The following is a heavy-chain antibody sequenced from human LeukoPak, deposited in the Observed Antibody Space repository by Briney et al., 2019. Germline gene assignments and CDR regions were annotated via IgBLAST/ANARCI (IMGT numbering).Heavy chain of an antibody. Sequence: QTLSLTCAISGDSVSSTSAAWHWIRQSPSRGLEWLGRTYYRSKWYSDYAVSVRGRITVNPDTSTNQFSLQLNSVTPEDTAVYYCARYTSSWFFDSWGLGTLVTVSS. CDR3: ARYTSSWFFDS. CDR1: GDSVSSTSAA. V-gene: IGHV6-1*01. D-gene: IGHD6-13*01. J-gene: IGHJ4*02. CDR2: TYYRSKWYS.